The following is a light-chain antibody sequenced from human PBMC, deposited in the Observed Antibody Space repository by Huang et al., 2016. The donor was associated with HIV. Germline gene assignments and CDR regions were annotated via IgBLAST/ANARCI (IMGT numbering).Light chain of an antibody. J-gene: IGKJ2*01. V-gene: IGKV1D-12*01. CDR1: QGIDSW. CDR3: LQTNSFPYT. Sequence: DIQMTQSPSSVTASVGDRVTITCRASQGIDSWLAWYQQRPGKAPKVLIYAASSLQGGVPSRFSGSGSGTDFSLTINTLQPEDFATYYCLQTNSFPYTFGQGTNLEI. CDR2: AAS.